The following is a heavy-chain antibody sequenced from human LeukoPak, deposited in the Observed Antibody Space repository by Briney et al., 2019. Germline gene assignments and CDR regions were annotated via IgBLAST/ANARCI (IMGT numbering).Heavy chain of an antibody. CDR2: INPNSGDT. CDR1: GYSFTGYF. J-gene: IGHJ6*02. V-gene: IGHV1-2*02. Sequence: GASVKVSCKASGYSFTGYFMQWVRQAPGLGLEWMGLINPNSGDTNYAQKFQGRVTMTRDTSISTAYMELSRLRSDDAAVYYCARRFYYAMDVWGQGTTVTVSS. CDR3: ARRFYYAMDV. D-gene: IGHD3-16*01.